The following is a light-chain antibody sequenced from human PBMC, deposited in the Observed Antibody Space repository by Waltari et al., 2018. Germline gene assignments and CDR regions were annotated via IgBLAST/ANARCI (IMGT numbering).Light chain of an antibody. J-gene: IGLJ1*01. Sequence: QSAPTQPASVSGSPGQSITISCTGTSSDVGGYDFVPWHQQYPGKAPKVMIYGVNNRPSGVSNRFSGSKSGNTASLIISGLQADDEADYYCSSYTTSGTLVFGTGTKVTVL. V-gene: IGLV2-14*01. CDR3: SSYTTSGTLV. CDR2: GVN. CDR1: SSDVGGYDF.